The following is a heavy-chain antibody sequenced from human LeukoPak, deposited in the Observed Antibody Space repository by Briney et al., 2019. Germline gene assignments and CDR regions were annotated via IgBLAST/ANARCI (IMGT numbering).Heavy chain of an antibody. CDR2: ICACNGNT. CDR3: ARSEYGDVWGCYRYTHFDY. D-gene: IGHD3-16*02. V-gene: IGHV1-18*01. CDR1: GSTFTSYG. J-gene: IGHJ4*02. Sequence: GASVKLSCYASGSTFTSYGISWVRQAPGQGLEWMGWICACNGNTNYSQTLPGRVTITTDTSTTTATMELRSLRSDDTAVSYCARSEYGDVWGCYRYTHFDYWGQGTLVTVSS.